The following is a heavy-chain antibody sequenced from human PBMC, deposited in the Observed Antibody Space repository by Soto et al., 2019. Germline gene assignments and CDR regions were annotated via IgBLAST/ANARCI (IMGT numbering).Heavy chain of an antibody. D-gene: IGHD3-3*01. CDR2: TIPIFSTT. Sequence: QVQLGQSGAEVRTPGSSVTVSCKAFGGTFISYAFSWVRQAPGQGLEWMGGTIPIFSTTHYAQNFQGRVTITADGSTSTAYIELSSLRSEDTAVYYCAAAVWRGYSESYYGMDVWGLGTKVTVSS. J-gene: IGHJ6*02. V-gene: IGHV1-69*01. CDR1: GGTFISYA. CDR3: AAAVWRGYSESYYGMDV.